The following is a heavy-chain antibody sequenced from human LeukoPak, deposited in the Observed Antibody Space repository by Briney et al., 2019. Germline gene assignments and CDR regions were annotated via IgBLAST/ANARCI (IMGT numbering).Heavy chain of an antibody. CDR2: ISSNGGST. J-gene: IGHJ4*02. Sequence: GGSLRLSXAASGFTFSSYAMHWVRQAPGKGLEYVSAISSNGGSTYYANSVKGRFTISRDNSKNTLYLQMGSLRAEDMAVYYCARASFSGSGSYQQNWGQGTLVTVSS. V-gene: IGHV3-64*01. CDR3: ARASFSGSGSYQQN. D-gene: IGHD1-26*01. CDR1: GFTFSSYA.